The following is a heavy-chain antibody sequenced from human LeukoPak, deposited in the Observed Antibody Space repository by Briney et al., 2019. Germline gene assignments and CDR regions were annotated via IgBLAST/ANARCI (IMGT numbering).Heavy chain of an antibody. J-gene: IGHJ4*02. D-gene: IGHD5-12*01. Sequence: PGGSLRLSCAASAFTFSNYTMHWVRQAPGKGLEWVAVISYDGSNKYYADSVKGRFTISRDNSKNTLYLQMNSLRGEDTAVYYSAGIPPPWLRFPDFDYWGQGTLVTVSS. V-gene: IGHV3-30-3*01. CDR1: AFTFSNYT. CDR3: AGIPPPWLRFPDFDY. CDR2: ISYDGSNK.